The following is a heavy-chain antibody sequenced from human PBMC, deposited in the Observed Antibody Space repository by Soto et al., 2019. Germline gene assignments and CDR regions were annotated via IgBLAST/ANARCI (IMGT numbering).Heavy chain of an antibody. J-gene: IGHJ5*02. CDR3: ARDRRYYGSGSYTLNWFDP. Sequence: GASVKVSCKASGGTFSSYTISWVRQAPGQGLERMGRIIPILGIANYAQKFQGRVTITADKSTSTAYMELSSLRSEDTAVYYCARDRRYYGSGSYTLNWFDPWGQGTLVTVSS. CDR1: GGTFSSYT. D-gene: IGHD3-10*01. V-gene: IGHV1-69*04. CDR2: IIPILGIA.